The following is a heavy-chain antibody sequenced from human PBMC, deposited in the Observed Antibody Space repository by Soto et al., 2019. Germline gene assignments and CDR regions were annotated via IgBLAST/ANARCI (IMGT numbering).Heavy chain of an antibody. CDR3: ARDKLMVYAIGDLDY. J-gene: IGHJ4*02. CDR2: INAGNGNT. V-gene: IGHV1-3*01. D-gene: IGHD2-8*01. Sequence: ASVKVSCKASGYTFTSYAMHWVRQAPGQRLEWMGWINAGNGNTKYSQKFQGRVTITRDTSASTAYMELSSLRSEDTAVYYCARDKLMVYAIGDLDYWGQGTLVTVSS. CDR1: GYTFTSYA.